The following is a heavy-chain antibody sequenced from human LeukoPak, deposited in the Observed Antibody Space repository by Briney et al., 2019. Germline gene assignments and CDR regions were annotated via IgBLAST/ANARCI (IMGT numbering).Heavy chain of an antibody. CDR3: ARDAGGWLQPYYFDY. D-gene: IGHD5-24*01. Sequence: SETLSLTCNVSGDSISSYYWSWIRQPPGKGLEWIGYIYYSGSTNYNPSLKSRVTISVDTSKNQFSLKLSSVTAADTAVYYCARDAGGWLQPYYFDYWGQGTLVTVSS. V-gene: IGHV4-59*01. CDR2: IYYSGST. CDR1: GDSISSYY. J-gene: IGHJ4*02.